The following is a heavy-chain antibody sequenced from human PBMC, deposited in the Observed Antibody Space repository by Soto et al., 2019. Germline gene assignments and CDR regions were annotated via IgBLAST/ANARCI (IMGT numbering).Heavy chain of an antibody. D-gene: IGHD3-22*01. CDR2: IYSGGST. CDR3: ARNYYDSGGGFDY. Sequence: EVQLVEPGGGLIQPGGSLRLSCAASGFTVSSNYMSWVRQAPGKGLEWVSVIYSGGSTYYADSVKGRFTISRDNSKNTLYLQMNSLRAEDTAVYYCARNYYDSGGGFDYWGPGALVTVSS. J-gene: IGHJ4*02. V-gene: IGHV3-53*01. CDR1: GFTVSSNY.